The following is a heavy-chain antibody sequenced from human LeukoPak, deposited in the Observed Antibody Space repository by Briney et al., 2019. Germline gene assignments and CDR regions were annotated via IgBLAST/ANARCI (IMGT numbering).Heavy chain of an antibody. CDR3: AKGSTDDAFDI. Sequence: GGSLRLSCAASGFTFSSYGMHWVRQAPGKGLEWVAVISYDGSNKYYADSVKGRFTISRDNSKNTLYLQMNSLRAEDTAVYYCAKGSTDDAFDIWGQGTMVTVSS. V-gene: IGHV3-30*18. CDR1: GFTFSSYG. CDR2: ISYDGSNK. D-gene: IGHD2-2*01. J-gene: IGHJ3*02.